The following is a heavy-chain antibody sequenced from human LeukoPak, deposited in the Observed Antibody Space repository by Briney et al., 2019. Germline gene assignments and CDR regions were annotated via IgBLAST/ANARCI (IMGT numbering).Heavy chain of an antibody. J-gene: IGHJ4*02. CDR2: IKREADGGTT. D-gene: IGHD6-25*01. CDR3: AAFPPLGNIGYHPHY. CDR1: GFTFSDAW. Sequence: GESLRLSCAVSGFTFSDAWMSWVRQAPGKGLEWVGRIKREADGGTTDYAAPVKGRFTISRDDSKNTLYVQMNSLKTEDTAVYYCAAFPPLGNIGYHPHYWGQGTLVTVSS. V-gene: IGHV3-15*01.